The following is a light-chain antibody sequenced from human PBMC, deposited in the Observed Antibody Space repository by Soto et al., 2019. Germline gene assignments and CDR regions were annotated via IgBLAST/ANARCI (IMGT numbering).Light chain of an antibody. J-gene: IGKJ1*01. V-gene: IGKV3-20*01. CDR2: DAS. CDR1: QSITRSY. CDR3: QQYSSSPET. Sequence: EIVLTQSPGTLSLSPGERATLSCRASQSITRSYIAWYQQKPGQAPRLLIYDASSRATGIPDRFGGSGSGTDVTLTISRLVPADFAVYYCQQYSSSPETFGQGTKVEIK.